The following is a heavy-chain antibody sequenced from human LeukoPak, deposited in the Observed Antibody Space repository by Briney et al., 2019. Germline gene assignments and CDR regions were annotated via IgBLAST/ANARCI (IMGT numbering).Heavy chain of an antibody. J-gene: IGHJ4*02. Sequence: PGGSLRLSCAASGFTFSRNAMNWVRQAPGKGLEWVSGISGSGGTTYYADSVKGRFTISRDNSKNTLYLQMNSLRAEDTAVYYCVRDGSRTTLATFDYWGQGTLVTVSS. CDR1: GFTFSRNA. V-gene: IGHV3-23*01. D-gene: IGHD4-23*01. CDR3: VRDGSRTTLATFDY. CDR2: ISGSGGTT.